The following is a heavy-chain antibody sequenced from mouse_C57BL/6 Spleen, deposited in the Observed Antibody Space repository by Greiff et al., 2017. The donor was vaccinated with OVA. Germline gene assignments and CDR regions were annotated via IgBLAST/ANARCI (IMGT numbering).Heavy chain of an antibody. Sequence: VQLQQPGAELVRPGTSVKLSCKASGYTFTSYWMHWVKQRPGQGLEWIGVIDPSDSYTNYNQKFKGKATLTVDTSSSTAYMQLSSLTSEDSAVYYCARGGYSNSWYFDVWGTGTTVTVSS. V-gene: IGHV1-59*01. D-gene: IGHD2-5*01. CDR2: IDPSDSYT. CDR3: ARGGYSNSWYFDV. J-gene: IGHJ1*03. CDR1: GYTFTSYW.